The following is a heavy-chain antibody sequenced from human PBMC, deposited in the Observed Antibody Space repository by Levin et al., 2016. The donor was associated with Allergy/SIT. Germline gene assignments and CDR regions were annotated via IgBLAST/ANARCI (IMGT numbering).Heavy chain of an antibody. CDR1: GFPFDDYV. D-gene: IGHD3-10*01. CDR2: VDGGGLP. Sequence: GESLKISCAASGFPFDDYVMNWIRQAPGKGLQWVSVVDGGGLPYYADSVRGRFTVSRDSYRNTVFLQMNSLTVEDTAVYYCVRRRFGEFPALDHWGQGTLVTVSS. CDR3: VRRRFGEFPALDH. V-gene: IGHV3-23*01. J-gene: IGHJ4*02.